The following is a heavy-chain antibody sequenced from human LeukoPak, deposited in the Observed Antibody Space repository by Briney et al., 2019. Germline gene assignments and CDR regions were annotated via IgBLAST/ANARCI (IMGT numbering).Heavy chain of an antibody. CDR1: GFTFSSYA. D-gene: IGHD2-21*02. CDR2: ISGSGGST. V-gene: IGHV3-23*01. CDR3: AKPQGGAKRRTYCGGDCYLFDY. J-gene: IGHJ4*02. Sequence: GGSLRLSCAASGFTFSSYALSWVRQAPGRGLEWVSTISGSGGSTYYADSVKGRFTISRDNSKNTLYLQMNSLRAEDTAVYYCAKPQGGAKRRTYCGGDCYLFDYWGQGTLVTVSS.